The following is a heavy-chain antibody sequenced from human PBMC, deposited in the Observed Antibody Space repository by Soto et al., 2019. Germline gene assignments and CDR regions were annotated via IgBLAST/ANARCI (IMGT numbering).Heavy chain of an antibody. J-gene: IGHJ5*02. Sequence: ASVMVSCTVSVYTLTELSIHCVRRAPGKGLEWMGGFDPEDGETIYAQKFQGRVTMTEDTSTDTAYMELSSLRSEDTAVYYCATAEPYCTNGVCPGINWFDPWGQGTLVTVSS. CDR1: VYTLTELS. CDR2: FDPEDGET. CDR3: ATAEPYCTNGVCPGINWFDP. V-gene: IGHV1-24*01. D-gene: IGHD2-8*01.